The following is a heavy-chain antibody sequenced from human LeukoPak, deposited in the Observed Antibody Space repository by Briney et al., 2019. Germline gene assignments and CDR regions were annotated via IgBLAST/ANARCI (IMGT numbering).Heavy chain of an antibody. CDR3: ARDGATAAFDI. J-gene: IGHJ3*02. Sequence: GGSLRLSCSASGFDLSPYTMNWVRQAPGKGLEWVASISSSSGYMYYGDLVKGRFTISRDNAKNTLYLQMNSLRAEDTALYYCARDGATAAFDIWGEGTMVTVSS. D-gene: IGHD1-26*01. V-gene: IGHV3-21*04. CDR2: ISSSSGYM. CDR1: GFDLSPYT.